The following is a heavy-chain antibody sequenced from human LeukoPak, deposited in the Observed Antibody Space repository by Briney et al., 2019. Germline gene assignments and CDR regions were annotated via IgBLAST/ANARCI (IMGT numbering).Heavy chain of an antibody. V-gene: IGHV3-23*01. CDR3: AKDRWELLQAFDY. CDR2: ISGSGDNT. D-gene: IGHD1-26*01. CDR1: GFTFSSYT. J-gene: IGHJ4*02. Sequence: GGSLRLSCAASGFTFSSYTIKWVRQAPGKGLEWVSEISGSGDNTYYADSVKGRFTISRDNSKNTLYLQMNSLRAEDTAVYYCAKDRWELLQAFDYWGQGTLVTVSS.